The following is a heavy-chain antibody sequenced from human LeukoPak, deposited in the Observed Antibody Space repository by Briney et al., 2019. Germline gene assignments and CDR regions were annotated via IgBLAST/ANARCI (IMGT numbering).Heavy chain of an antibody. J-gene: IGHJ6*03. V-gene: IGHV4-59*01. CDR1: GVSISSYY. CDR3: ARGGIAGPFYYMDV. CDR2: IYYSGST. D-gene: IGHD6-13*01. Sequence: SETLSLTCTVSGVSISSYYWSWIRQPPGKGLEWIGYIYYSGSTNYNPSLKSRVTISVDTSKNQFSLKLSSVTAADTAVYYCARGGIAGPFYYMDVWGKGTTVTVSS.